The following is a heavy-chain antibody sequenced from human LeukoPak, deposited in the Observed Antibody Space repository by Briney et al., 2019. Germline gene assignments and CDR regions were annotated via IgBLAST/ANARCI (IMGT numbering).Heavy chain of an antibody. CDR3: ATYTAIVAGDAFDI. CDR2: MNPNSGNT. Sequence: ASVKVSCKASGYTFTSYDINWVRQATGQGLEGMGWMNPNSGNTGYAQKFQGRVTMTRNTSISTAYMELSSLRSEDTAVYYCATYTAIVAGDAFDIWGQGTMVTVSS. CDR1: GYTFTSYD. D-gene: IGHD5-18*01. V-gene: IGHV1-8*01. J-gene: IGHJ3*02.